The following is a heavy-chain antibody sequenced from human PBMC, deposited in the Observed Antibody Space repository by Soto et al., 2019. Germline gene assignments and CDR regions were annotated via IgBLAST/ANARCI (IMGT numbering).Heavy chain of an antibody. Sequence: SLTCTVSGASINTYYWSWIRQPPGKGLEWIGYIYDSGSTNYNPSLKSRVSISMDTSKNQFSLKLTSVTAADTAVYYCARDRALFESTGLYFDYWGQGTLVTVS. CDR2: IYDSGST. D-gene: IGHD2-8*02. V-gene: IGHV4-59*01. CDR3: ARDRALFESTGLYFDY. CDR1: GASINTYY. J-gene: IGHJ4*02.